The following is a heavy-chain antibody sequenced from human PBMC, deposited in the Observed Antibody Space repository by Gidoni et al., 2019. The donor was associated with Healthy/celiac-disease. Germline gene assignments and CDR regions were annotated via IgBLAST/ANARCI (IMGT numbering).Heavy chain of an antibody. J-gene: IGHJ4*02. CDR3: AKPPNYYDSSGYYAPFDY. D-gene: IGHD3-22*01. Sequence: EVQLLESGGGLVQPGGSLRLSCAASGFPFSSYAMSWVRQAPGKGLEWVSAISGSGGSTYYADSVKGRFTISRDNSKNTLYLQMNSLRAEDTAVYYCAKPPNYYDSSGYYAPFDYWGQGTLVTVSS. CDR1: GFPFSSYA. V-gene: IGHV3-23*01. CDR2: ISGSGGST.